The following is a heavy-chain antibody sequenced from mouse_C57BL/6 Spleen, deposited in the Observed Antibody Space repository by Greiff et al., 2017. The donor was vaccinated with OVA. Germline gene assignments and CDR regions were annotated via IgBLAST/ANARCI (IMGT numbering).Heavy chain of an antibody. CDR3: ARGGITTGPLDYFDY. CDR2: INPTNGGT. D-gene: IGHD1-1*01. Sequence: EVQLQQSGPELVKPGASVKIPCKASGYTFTDYNMDWVKQSHGKSLEWIGDINPTNGGTIYNQKFKGKATLTVDKSSSTAYMELRSLTSEDTAVYYCARGGITTGPLDYFDYWGQGTTLTVSS. V-gene: IGHV1-18*01. CDR1: GYTFTDYN. J-gene: IGHJ2*01.